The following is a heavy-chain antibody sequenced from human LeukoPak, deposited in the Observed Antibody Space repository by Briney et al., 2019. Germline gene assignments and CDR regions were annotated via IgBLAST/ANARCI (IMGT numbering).Heavy chain of an antibody. D-gene: IGHD1-1*01. J-gene: IGHJ5*02. CDR3: ARESERNDGWFDP. CDR2: VRPKTGRT. CDR1: GYTFRIHD. Sequence: ASVKVSCKASGYTFRIHDFNWVRQAPGQGLEWMGWVRPKTGRTGYAQKFQGRVYMTTNASLSTAYMELSSLRSDDTAVYFCARESERNDGWFDPWGQGTLVTVSS. V-gene: IGHV1-8*01.